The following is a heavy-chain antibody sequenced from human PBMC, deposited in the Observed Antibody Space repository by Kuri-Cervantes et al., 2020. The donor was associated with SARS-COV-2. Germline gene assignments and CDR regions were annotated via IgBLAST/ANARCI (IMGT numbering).Heavy chain of an antibody. J-gene: IGHJ6*02. Sequence: ESLKISCSASGFTFSSYGMHWVRQPPGKGLEWIGEINHSGSTNYNPSLKSRVTISVDTSKNQFYLKLSSVTAADTAVYYCARVRGYNSYYYYGMDVWGQGTTVTVSS. CDR1: GFTFSSYG. CDR3: ARVRGYNSYYYYGMDV. D-gene: IGHD5-12*01. V-gene: IGHV4-34*01. CDR2: INHSGST.